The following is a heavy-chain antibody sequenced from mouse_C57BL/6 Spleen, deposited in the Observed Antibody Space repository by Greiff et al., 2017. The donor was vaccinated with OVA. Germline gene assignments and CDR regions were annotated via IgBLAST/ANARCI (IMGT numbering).Heavy chain of an antibody. CDR2: INPNYGTT. V-gene: IGHV1-39*01. CDR1: GYSFTDYN. D-gene: IGHD2-4*01. Sequence: LVESGPELVKPGASVKISCKASGYSFTDYNMNWVKQSNGKSLEWIGVINPNYGTTSYNQKFKGKATLTVDQSSSTAYMQLNSLTSEDSAVYYCAVYYDYDGGAAMDYWGQGTSVTVSS. J-gene: IGHJ4*01. CDR3: AVYYDYDGGAAMDY.